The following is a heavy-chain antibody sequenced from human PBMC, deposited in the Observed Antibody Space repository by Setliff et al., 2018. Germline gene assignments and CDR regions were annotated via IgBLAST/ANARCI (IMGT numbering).Heavy chain of an antibody. J-gene: IGHJ5*02. V-gene: IGHV4-39*01. CDR2: VDYSGNT. D-gene: IGHD3-22*01. CDR3: ARGPRFDYESPTYRRRFDP. Sequence: SETLSLTCTVSGGSITSSTYYWGWIRQPPGKGLEWIGSVDYSGNTYHNPPLKSRVTMSADTSKNQFSLKLSSVTAADAAVYYCARGPRFDYESPTYRRRFDPWGQGTAVTVSS. CDR1: GGSITSSTYY.